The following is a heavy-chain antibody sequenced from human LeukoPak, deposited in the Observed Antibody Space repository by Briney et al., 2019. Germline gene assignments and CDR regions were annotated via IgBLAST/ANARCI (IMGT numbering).Heavy chain of an antibody. CDR2: INAGNGNT. V-gene: IGHV1-3*01. Sequence: ASVKVSCKASGYTFTSYAMHWVRQAPGQRLEWMGWINAGNGNTKYSQKFQGRVTITRDTSASTAYMELSSLRSEDTAVYYCARDGWPGQLLSVVYFDYWGREPWSPSPQ. CDR1: GYTFTSYA. J-gene: IGHJ4*02. CDR3: ARDGWPGQLLSVVYFDY. D-gene: IGHD2-2*01.